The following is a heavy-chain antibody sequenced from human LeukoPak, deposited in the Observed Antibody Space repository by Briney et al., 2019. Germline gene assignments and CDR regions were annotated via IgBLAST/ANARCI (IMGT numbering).Heavy chain of an antibody. Sequence: GGSLRLSCAASGFTFSSYSMNWVRQAPGKGLEWVSYISSSSTIYYADSVKGRFTISRDNAKNSLYLQMNSLGAEDTAVYYCARDRGAFDIWGQGTMVAVSS. CDR1: GFTFSSYS. D-gene: IGHD5-12*01. CDR3: ARDRGAFDI. V-gene: IGHV3-48*01. J-gene: IGHJ3*02. CDR2: ISSSSTI.